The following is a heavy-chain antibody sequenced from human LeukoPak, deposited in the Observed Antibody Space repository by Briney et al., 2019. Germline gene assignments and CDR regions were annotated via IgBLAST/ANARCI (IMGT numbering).Heavy chain of an antibody. Sequence: GGSLRLSCAASGFTFSSYSMNWVRQAPGKGLEWVAFIRNDGTNKYYGDSVKGRFTISRDNSKNTVYLQMNSLRVEDTAVYYCAKDSVRFTGDLYYFNYWGQGTLVTVSS. V-gene: IGHV3-30*02. CDR2: IRNDGTNK. D-gene: IGHD7-27*01. CDR1: GFTFSSYS. J-gene: IGHJ4*02. CDR3: AKDSVRFTGDLYYFNY.